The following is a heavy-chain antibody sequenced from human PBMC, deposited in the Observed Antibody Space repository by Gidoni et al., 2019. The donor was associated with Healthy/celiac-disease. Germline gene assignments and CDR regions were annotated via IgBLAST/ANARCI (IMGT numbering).Heavy chain of an antibody. CDR2: IYYSGST. CDR3: ARQEYDFWSGYYSQNWFDP. J-gene: IGHJ5*02. Sequence: QLQLQESGPGLVKPSETLSLTCTVSGGSISSSSYYWGWIRQPPGKGLEWIGSIYYSGSTYYNPSLKSRVTISVDTSKNQFSLKLSSVTAADTAVYYCARQEYDFWSGYYSQNWFDPWGQGTLVTVSS. D-gene: IGHD3-3*01. V-gene: IGHV4-39*01. CDR1: GGSISSSSYY.